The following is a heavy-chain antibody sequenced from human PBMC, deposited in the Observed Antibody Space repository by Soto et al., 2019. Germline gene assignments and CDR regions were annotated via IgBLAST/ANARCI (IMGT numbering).Heavy chain of an antibody. CDR3: ANQKIRFSVAGTLYGMDV. J-gene: IGHJ6*02. V-gene: IGHV3-48*02. CDR2: ISSTSGTI. CDR1: GFVFSTYS. D-gene: IGHD6-19*01. Sequence: PGGSLGLSCEASGFVFSTYSMNWVRQAPGKGLEWISYISSTSGTIYYADSVKGRFTIFRDNAKNSLFLQMNGLRDDDTAVYYCANQKIRFSVAGTLYGMDVWGQGTTVTVSS.